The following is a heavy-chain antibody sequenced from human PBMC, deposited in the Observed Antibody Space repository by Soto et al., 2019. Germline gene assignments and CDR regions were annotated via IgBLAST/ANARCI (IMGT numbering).Heavy chain of an antibody. Sequence: KASETLSLTCTVSCGSISSSSYYWGWIRQPPGKGLEWIGSIYYSGSTYYNPSLKSRVTISVDTSKNQFSLKLSSVTAADTAVYYCARHNNDDDFWSGYHDYWGQGTLVTVSS. CDR3: ARHNNDDDFWSGYHDY. J-gene: IGHJ4*02. CDR1: CGSISSSSYY. D-gene: IGHD3-3*01. CDR2: IYYSGST. V-gene: IGHV4-39*01.